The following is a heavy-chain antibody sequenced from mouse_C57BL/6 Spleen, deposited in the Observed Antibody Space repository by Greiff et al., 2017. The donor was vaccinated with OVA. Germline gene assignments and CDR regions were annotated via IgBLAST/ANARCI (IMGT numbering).Heavy chain of an antibody. CDR2: INPGSGGT. CDR3: ARSVTTSFAY. Sequence: VQLVESGAELVRPGTSVKVSCKASGYAFTNYLIEWVKQRPGQGLEWIGVINPGSGGTNYNEKFKGKATLTADKSSSTAYMQLSSLTSEDSAVYFCARSVTTSFAYWGQGTLVTVSA. D-gene: IGHD2-2*01. V-gene: IGHV1-54*01. CDR1: GYAFTNYL. J-gene: IGHJ3*01.